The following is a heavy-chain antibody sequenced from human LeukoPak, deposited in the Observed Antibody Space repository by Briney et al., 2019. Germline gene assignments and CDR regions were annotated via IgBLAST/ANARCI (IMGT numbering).Heavy chain of an antibody. J-gene: IGHJ4*02. V-gene: IGHV3-21*01. CDR1: GFTFSSYS. Sequence: PGGSLRLSCAASGFTFSSYSMNWVRQAPGKGLEWVSSISSSSSYIYYADSVKGRFTISRDNAKNSLYLQMNSLRAEDTAVYYCASAQWLVRGRGIYFDYWGQGTLVTVSS. CDR3: ASAQWLVRGRGIYFDY. D-gene: IGHD6-19*01. CDR2: ISSSSSYI.